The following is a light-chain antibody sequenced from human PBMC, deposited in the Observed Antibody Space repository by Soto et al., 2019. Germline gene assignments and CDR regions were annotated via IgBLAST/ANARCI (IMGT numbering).Light chain of an antibody. CDR3: QQYDSYCT. J-gene: IGKJ4*01. CDR2: KAS. V-gene: IGKV1-5*03. CDR1: QTISSW. Sequence: DIQMTQSPSTLSGSVGDRVTITCRASQTISSWLAWYQQKPGKAPRLLIYKASSLESGAPSRFSGSGSGTEFTLTISSLQPDDSATYYCQQYDSYCTFGGGTKVDIK.